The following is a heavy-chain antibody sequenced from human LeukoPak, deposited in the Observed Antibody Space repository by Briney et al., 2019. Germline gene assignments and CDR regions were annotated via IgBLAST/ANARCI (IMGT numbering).Heavy chain of an antibody. V-gene: IGHV2-70*17. J-gene: IGHJ4*02. CDR1: GFSLTTSGMC. CDR2: IDWDDDK. D-gene: IGHD3-10*01. CDR3: ARTRFGDQGSRIDF. Sequence: SGPTLVNPTQTLTLTCTFSGFSLTTSGMCVSWIRQPPGKALEWLARIDWDDDKFYSTSLKTRLTISKDTSKNQVVLTMTNLDPVGTATYYCARTRFGDQGSRIDFWGQGTLVTVSS.